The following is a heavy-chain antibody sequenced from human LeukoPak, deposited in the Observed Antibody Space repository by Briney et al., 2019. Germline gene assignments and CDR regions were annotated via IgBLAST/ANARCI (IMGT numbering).Heavy chain of an antibody. D-gene: IGHD6-6*01. Sequence: AASVKVSCKAFGYKLTDNWIHWVRQAPGQGLKWMGWINTKTGATNIAQQFQGRVTMTRDTSVNTAYIEVSRLTSDDTAVYFCAREFKIRAARLRVNWFDPWGQGTLVTVSS. CDR1: GYKLTDNW. CDR2: INTKTGAT. V-gene: IGHV1-2*02. CDR3: AREFKIRAARLRVNWFDP. J-gene: IGHJ5*02.